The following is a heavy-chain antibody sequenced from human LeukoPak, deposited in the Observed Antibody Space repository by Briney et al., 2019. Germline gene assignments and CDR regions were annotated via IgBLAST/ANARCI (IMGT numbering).Heavy chain of an antibody. V-gene: IGHV4-31*03. J-gene: IGHJ4*02. CDR2: IYYSGST. CDR3: ASESGGSMVFDY. Sequence: SETLSLTCTVSGGSISSGGYYWSWIRQHPGKGLEWIGYIYYSGSTYYNPSLKSRVTISVDTSKNQFSLKLSSVTAADTAVYYCASESGGSMVFDYWGQGTLVTVSS. D-gene: IGHD3-10*01. CDR1: GGSISSGGYY.